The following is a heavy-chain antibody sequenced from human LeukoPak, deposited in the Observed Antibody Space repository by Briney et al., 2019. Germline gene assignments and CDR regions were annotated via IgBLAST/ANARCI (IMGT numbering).Heavy chain of an antibody. J-gene: IGHJ6*03. CDR2: INPSGGST. D-gene: IGHD6-6*01. Sequence: ASVKVSCKASGYTFTSYYMHWVRQAPGQGLEWMGIINPSGGSTSYAQKFQGRVTMTRDMSTSTVYMELSSLRSEDTAVYYCARDRGSSSVWRPEQSMDVWGKGTTVTVSS. CDR1: GYTFTSYY. V-gene: IGHV1-46*01. CDR3: ARDRGSSSVWRPEQSMDV.